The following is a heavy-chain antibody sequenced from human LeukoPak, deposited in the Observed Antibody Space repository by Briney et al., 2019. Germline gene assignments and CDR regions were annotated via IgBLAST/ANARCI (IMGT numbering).Heavy chain of an antibody. D-gene: IGHD5-12*01. CDR2: IRYDGSNK. V-gene: IGHV3-30*02. CDR1: GFTFSSYG. Sequence: PGGSLRLSCAASGFTFSSYGMHWVRQAPGKGLEWVAFIRYDGSNKYYADSVKGRFTISRDNSKNTLYLQMNSLKTEDTAVYYCTTDPIVGYSGYDLTPLDYWGQGTLVTVSS. J-gene: IGHJ4*02. CDR3: TTDPIVGYSGYDLTPLDY.